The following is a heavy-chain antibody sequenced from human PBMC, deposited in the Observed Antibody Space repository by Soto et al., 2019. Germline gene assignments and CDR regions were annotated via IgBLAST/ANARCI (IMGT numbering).Heavy chain of an antibody. CDR2: IWYDGSNK. CDR3: ARDKGSSSRDFYYYGMDV. D-gene: IGHD6-6*01. Sequence: QVQLVESGGGVVQPGRSLRLSCAASGFTFSSYGMHWVRQAPGKGLEWVAVIWYDGSNKYYADSVKGRFTISRDNSKNTRYLQMNSLRAEDTAVYYCARDKGSSSRDFYYYGMDVWGQGTTVTVSS. V-gene: IGHV3-33*01. J-gene: IGHJ6*02. CDR1: GFTFSSYG.